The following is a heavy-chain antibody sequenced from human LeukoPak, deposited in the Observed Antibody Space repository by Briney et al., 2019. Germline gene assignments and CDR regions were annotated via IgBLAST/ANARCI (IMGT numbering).Heavy chain of an antibody. Sequence: GGSLRLSCAASGFTFSSYAMHWVRQAPGKGLEWVAVISYDGSNKYYADSVKGRFTISRDNSKNTLYLQMNSLRAEDTAVYYCARDLVPIAAAGLDYWGQGTLVTVSS. V-gene: IGHV3-30*04. CDR2: ISYDGSNK. J-gene: IGHJ4*02. CDR1: GFTFSSYA. D-gene: IGHD6-13*01. CDR3: ARDLVPIAAAGLDY.